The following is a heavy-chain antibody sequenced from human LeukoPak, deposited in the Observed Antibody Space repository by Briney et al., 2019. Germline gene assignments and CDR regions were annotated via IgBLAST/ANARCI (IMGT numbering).Heavy chain of an antibody. J-gene: IGHJ4*02. D-gene: IGHD3-10*01. V-gene: IGHV3-48*03. CDR3: ANRGTFYYGSGSYFPFFDY. CDR1: GFTFSSYE. Sequence: GGSLRLSCAASGFTFSSYEMNWVRQAPGKGLEWVSYISSSGSTIYYADSVKGRFTISRDNAKNSLYLQMNSLRAEDTAVYYCANRGTFYYGSGSYFPFFDYWGQGILVTVSS. CDR2: ISSSGSTI.